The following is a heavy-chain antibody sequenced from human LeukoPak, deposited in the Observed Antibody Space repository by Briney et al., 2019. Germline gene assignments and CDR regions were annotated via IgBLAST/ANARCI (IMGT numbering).Heavy chain of an antibody. V-gene: IGHV1-18*01. CDR1: GYTFTNYG. CDR2: ISAYNGNT. D-gene: IGHD1-1*01. Sequence: ASVKVSCKASGYTFTNYGITWVRQAAGQGLEWMGWISAYNGNTNYAQKLQGRVTMTTDTHTSTAYMELRSLRSDDTAVYYCARGPRYSPDYWGQGTLVTVSS. J-gene: IGHJ4*02. CDR3: ARGPRYSPDY.